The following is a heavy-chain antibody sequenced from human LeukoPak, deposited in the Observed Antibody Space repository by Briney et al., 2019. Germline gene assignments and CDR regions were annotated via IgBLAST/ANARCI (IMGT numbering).Heavy chain of an antibody. CDR1: GGSFSGYY. J-gene: IGHJ4*02. D-gene: IGHD2-15*01. CDR3: AREDLSGGSCYYFDY. Sequence: SETLSLTCAVYGGSFSGYYWSWIRQPPGKGLEWIGEINHSGSTNYNPSLKSRVTISVDTSKNQFFLKLSSVTAADTAVYYCAREDLSGGSCYYFDYWGQGTLVTVSS. V-gene: IGHV4-34*01. CDR2: INHSGST.